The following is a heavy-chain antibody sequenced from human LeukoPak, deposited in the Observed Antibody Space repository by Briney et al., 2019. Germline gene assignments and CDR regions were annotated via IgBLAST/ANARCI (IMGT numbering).Heavy chain of an antibody. Sequence: PGGSLRLSCAASGFTFSSYWMHWVRQAPGKGLVWVSRINSDGSSTSYADSVKGRFTISRDNAKNTLYLQMNSLRAEDTAVYYCARGSYLYYFDYWGQGTLVTISS. J-gene: IGHJ4*02. CDR3: ARGSYLYYFDY. D-gene: IGHD2/OR15-2a*01. CDR2: INSDGSST. CDR1: GFTFSSYW. V-gene: IGHV3-74*01.